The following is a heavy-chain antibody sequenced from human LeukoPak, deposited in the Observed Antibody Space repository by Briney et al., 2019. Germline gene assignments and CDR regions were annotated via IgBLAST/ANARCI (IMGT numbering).Heavy chain of an antibody. CDR3: ARGHRNYYSYYGMDV. CDR2: HNHSGNT. V-gene: IGHV4-34*01. J-gene: IGHJ6*02. Sequence: SETLSLTCAVYCGLFSVYYWLCIRHPPGRGREWRGEHNHSGNTNYNPSLKRRVTISVDTTQNQFPLKLSSVPAAHTAEVFCARGHRNYYSYYGMDVWGQGTTVTVSS. CDR1: CGLFSVYY.